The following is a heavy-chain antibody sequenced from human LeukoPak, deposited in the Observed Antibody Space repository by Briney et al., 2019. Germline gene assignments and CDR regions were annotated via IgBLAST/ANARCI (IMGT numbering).Heavy chain of an antibody. CDR2: IYHSGST. Sequence: SEALSLTCTVSGGSISTYYWSWIRQPPGKGLEWIGYIYHSGSTNYNPSLKSRVTISVDTSKNQFSLKLSSVTAADTAVYYCARDSNYYDSSGYYYGGYYFDYWGQGTLVTVSS. CDR1: GGSISTYY. D-gene: IGHD3-22*01. V-gene: IGHV4-59*12. J-gene: IGHJ4*02. CDR3: ARDSNYYDSSGYYYGGYYFDY.